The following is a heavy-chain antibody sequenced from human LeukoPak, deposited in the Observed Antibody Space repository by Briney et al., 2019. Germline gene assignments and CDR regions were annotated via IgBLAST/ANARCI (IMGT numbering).Heavy chain of an antibody. CDR2: INPSGGNT. D-gene: IGHD2-2*01. V-gene: IGHV1-46*01. CDR3: ARDQVIVVVPVGSSRVPSPVDLNYYFYGMDV. Sequence: AASVKVSCKASGYTFTHYYMHWVRQAPGQGLEWLGVINPSGGNTTFAQKFQGRVTMTRDTSTNTVYMELSSLRSEGTAVYYCARDQVIVVVPVGSSRVPSPVDLNYYFYGMDVWGQGTTVIVSS. J-gene: IGHJ6*02. CDR1: GYTFTHYY.